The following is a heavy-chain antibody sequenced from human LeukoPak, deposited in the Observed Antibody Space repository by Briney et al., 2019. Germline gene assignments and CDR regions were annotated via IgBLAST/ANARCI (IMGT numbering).Heavy chain of an antibody. J-gene: IGHJ6*03. Sequence: SQTLSLTCAISGDSVSSNSAAWNWIRQSPSRGLEWLGRTYYRSKWYNDYAVSVKSRITINPDTSKNQFSLQLNSVTPEDTAVYYCARGSISGSYYYYYYMDVWGKGTTVTVSS. D-gene: IGHD1-26*01. V-gene: IGHV6-1*01. CDR2: TYYRSKWYN. CDR3: ARGSISGSYYYYYYMDV. CDR1: GDSVSSNSAA.